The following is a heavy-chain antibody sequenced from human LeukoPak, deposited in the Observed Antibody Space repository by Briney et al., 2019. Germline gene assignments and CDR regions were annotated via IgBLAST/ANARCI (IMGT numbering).Heavy chain of an antibody. Sequence: PGGSLGLSWVASGSTFSSYWRIWVRQAPGRGLEWVANIKQVGSEKYTENSVKGRSTISKDNRKTSEYLQRSSLRADDTAVYYCATEHDFGDGDYWGQGTLVTVSS. CDR3: ATEHDFGDGDY. J-gene: IGHJ4*02. CDR2: IKQVGSEK. CDR1: GSTFSSYW. V-gene: IGHV3-7*03. D-gene: IGHD4-17*01.